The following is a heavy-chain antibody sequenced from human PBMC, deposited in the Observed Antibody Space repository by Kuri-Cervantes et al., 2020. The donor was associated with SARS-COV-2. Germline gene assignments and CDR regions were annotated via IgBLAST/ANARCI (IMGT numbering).Heavy chain of an antibody. CDR3: ARDGYYYDSSGPFDY. Sequence: GGSLRLSCAASGFTFSSYGMHWVRQAPGKGLEWVAVIWYDGSNKYYADSVKGRFTISRDNSKNTLYLQMNSLRAEDTAVYYCARDGYYYDSSGPFDYWGQGTLVTVSS. D-gene: IGHD3-22*01. V-gene: IGHV3-33*01. CDR1: GFTFSSYG. CDR2: IWYDGSNK. J-gene: IGHJ4*02.